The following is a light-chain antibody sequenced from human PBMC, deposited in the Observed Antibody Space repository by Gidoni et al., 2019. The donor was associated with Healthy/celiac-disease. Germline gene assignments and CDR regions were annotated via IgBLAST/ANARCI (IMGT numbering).Light chain of an antibody. CDR1: QGVSSAY. Sequence: ELVLTQSPGTLSLSPGERATLSCRASQGVSSAYFAWYQQKPGQAPRLLIFGASSRATGIPDRFSGSGSGTDFSLTISRLEPEDVAVYYCQQYGRSPWTFGQGTKVEIK. CDR2: GAS. V-gene: IGKV3-20*01. CDR3: QQYGRSPWT. J-gene: IGKJ1*01.